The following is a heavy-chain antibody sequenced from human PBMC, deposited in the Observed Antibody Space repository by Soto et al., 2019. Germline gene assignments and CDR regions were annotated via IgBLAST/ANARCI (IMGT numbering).Heavy chain of an antibody. CDR2: INPNSGGT. V-gene: IGHV1-2*02. CDR3: ARVSGYCSSTSCYSDYYYYGMDV. D-gene: IGHD2-2*02. J-gene: IGHJ6*02. Sequence: ASVKVSCKASGYTFTGYYMHWVRQAPGQGXEWMGWINPNSGGTNYAQKFQGRVTMTRDTSISTAYMELSRLRSDDTAVYYCARVSGYCSSTSCYSDYYYYGMDVWGQGTTVTVSS. CDR1: GYTFTGYY.